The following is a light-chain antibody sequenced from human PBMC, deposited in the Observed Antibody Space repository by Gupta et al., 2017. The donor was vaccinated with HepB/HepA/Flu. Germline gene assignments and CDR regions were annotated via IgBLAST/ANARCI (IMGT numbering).Light chain of an antibody. CDR1: SSNIGAGYD. CDR2: GNS. Sequence: QSVLTQPPSVSGAPGQRVTISCTGSSSNIGAGYDVRWYQQRPGTAPNPLIYGNSNRPSGVPDRFSGSKSGTSAALAITGLQAEDEADYYCQSYDSSLSGYVVFGGGTKLTVL. V-gene: IGLV1-40*01. CDR3: QSYDSSLSGYVV. J-gene: IGLJ2*01.